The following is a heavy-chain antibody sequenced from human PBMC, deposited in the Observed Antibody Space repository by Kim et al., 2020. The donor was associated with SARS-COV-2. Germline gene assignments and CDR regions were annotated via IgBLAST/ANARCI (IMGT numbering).Heavy chain of an antibody. CDR1: GFTFSSYW. CDR2: INSDGSST. D-gene: IGHD3-22*01. Sequence: GGSLRLSCAASGFTFSSYWMHWVRQAPGKGLVWVSRINSDGSSTSYADSVKGRFTISRDNAKNTLYLQRNSLRAEETAVYYCARSLYYYYDSSALDYWGQGTLVTVSS. V-gene: IGHV3-74*01. CDR3: ARSLYYYYDSSALDY. J-gene: IGHJ4*02.